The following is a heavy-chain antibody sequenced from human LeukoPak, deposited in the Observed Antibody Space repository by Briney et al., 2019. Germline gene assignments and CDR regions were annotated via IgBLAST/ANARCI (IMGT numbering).Heavy chain of an antibody. Sequence: PSQTLSLTCAVSGGSLSSGGYSWSWIRQPPGKGLEWIGYIYHSGSTYYNPSLKSRVTISVDRSKNQFSLKLSSVTAADSAVYYCARASRGGRGPFDYWGQGTLVTVSS. J-gene: IGHJ4*02. CDR2: IYHSGST. CDR1: GGSLSSGGYS. D-gene: IGHD3-16*01. CDR3: ARASRGGRGPFDY. V-gene: IGHV4-30-2*01.